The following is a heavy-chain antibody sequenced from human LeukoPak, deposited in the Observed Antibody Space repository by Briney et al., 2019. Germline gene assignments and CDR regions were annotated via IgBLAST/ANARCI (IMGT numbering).Heavy chain of an antibody. CDR3: ARSFSGSYYIWFDP. CDR2: IYDSGST. V-gene: IGHV4-39*07. Sequence: SSETLSLTCAVSGGSIRSSYYYWGWIRQPPGKGLEWIGSIYDSGSTYYNPSLKSRVTISVDTSKNQFSLKLSSVTAADTAVYYCARSFSGSYYIWFDPWGQGTLVTVSS. CDR1: GGSIRSSYYY. J-gene: IGHJ5*02. D-gene: IGHD1-26*01.